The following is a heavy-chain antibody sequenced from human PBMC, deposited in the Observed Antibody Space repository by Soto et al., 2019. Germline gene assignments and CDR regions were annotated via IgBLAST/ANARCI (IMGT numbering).Heavy chain of an antibody. D-gene: IGHD3-3*01. CDR2: IWYDGNNK. CDR1: GFTFNNFP. CDR3: ARGGFWRDD. Sequence: QVHLVESGGGVVQPGRSLRLSGAASGFTFNNFPMHWVRQAPGKGLEWVAIIWYDGNNKYYADSVKGRFTISRDNSKNTLYLQMNSLRAEDTAVYYCARGGFWRDDWGQGTLVTVSP. V-gene: IGHV3-33*01. J-gene: IGHJ4*02.